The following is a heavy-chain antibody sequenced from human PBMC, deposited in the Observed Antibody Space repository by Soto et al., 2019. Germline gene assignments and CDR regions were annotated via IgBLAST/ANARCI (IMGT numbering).Heavy chain of an antibody. D-gene: IGHD2-8*01. V-gene: IGHV3-30*18. CDR3: AKSQARAIMVRGGFDS. J-gene: IGHJ4*02. Sequence: QVQLVECGGVGVQPGKSRRLSCAASGFTFSDYGMHWVRQAPGKGPEWVAVTSHDGIHKFYANSVKGRFTISRDNSNHALLLQKNSLRAEATAMYYSAKSQARAIMVRGGFDSWGRGTLVTVSS. CDR1: GFTFSDYG. CDR2: TSHDGIHK.